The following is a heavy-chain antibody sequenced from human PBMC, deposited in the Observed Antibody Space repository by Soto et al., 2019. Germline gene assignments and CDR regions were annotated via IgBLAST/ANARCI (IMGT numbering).Heavy chain of an antibody. CDR3: APVGITGTAGFHF. Sequence: ASVKVSCKASGYTFTGYYVHCVVRSPGQGLEWMGWINPDSATTNYAQKFQGRVTLTRDRSISTAYMELTSLTSDDTAVYFCAPVGITGTAGFHFWGQGTLVTVSS. CDR2: INPDSATT. J-gene: IGHJ4*02. V-gene: IGHV1-2*02. D-gene: IGHD1-7*01. CDR1: GYTFTGYY.